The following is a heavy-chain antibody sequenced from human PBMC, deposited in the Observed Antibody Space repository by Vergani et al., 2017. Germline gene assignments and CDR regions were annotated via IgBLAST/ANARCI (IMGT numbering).Heavy chain of an antibody. Sequence: QVQLAESGGGRVQPGRSLRLSCAASGFSFSSHAIHWVRQAPGKGLEWVAVISNDGSKKYYADSVKGRFTISRDNSKNTLDLQMNSLRTQDTAVYYCAKDVEGPTSFFDYWGQGTLVTVSS. CDR2: ISNDGSKK. CDR3: AKDVEGPTSFFDY. V-gene: IGHV3-30*18. J-gene: IGHJ4*02. D-gene: IGHD6-6*01. CDR1: GFSFSSHA.